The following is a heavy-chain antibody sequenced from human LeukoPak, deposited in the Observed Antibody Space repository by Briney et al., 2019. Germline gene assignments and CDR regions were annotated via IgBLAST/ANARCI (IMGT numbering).Heavy chain of an antibody. CDR3: ARDRCSGGSCYDFDY. Sequence: ASVKVSCKASGYTFTSYGISWVRQAPGQGLEWMGWISAYNGNTNYAQKFQGRVTMTRDTSTSTVYMELSSLRSEDTAAYYCARDRCSGGSCYDFDYWGQGTLVTVSS. D-gene: IGHD2-15*01. CDR1: GYTFTSYG. V-gene: IGHV1-18*01. J-gene: IGHJ4*02. CDR2: ISAYNGNT.